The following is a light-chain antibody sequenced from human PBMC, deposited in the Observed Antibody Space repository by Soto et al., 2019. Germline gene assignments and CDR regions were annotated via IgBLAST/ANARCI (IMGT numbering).Light chain of an antibody. Sequence: DIQMTKSPSTLSASVGDRVTITCRASQNITNWLAWYQQKPGQAPKLLIYASSSLESGVPARFSGRRSGTEFTLTISSLQPDDCATYYCQHCESYPWTSGRGTKVELK. CDR3: QHCESYPWT. V-gene: IGKV1-5*01. J-gene: IGKJ1*01. CDR2: ASS. CDR1: QNITNW.